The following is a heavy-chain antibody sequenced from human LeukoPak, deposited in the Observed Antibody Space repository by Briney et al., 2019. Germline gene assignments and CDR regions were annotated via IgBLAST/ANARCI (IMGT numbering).Heavy chain of an antibody. CDR1: GGTFSSYA. V-gene: IGHV1-69*06. CDR3: ARDLERVAGGAFDI. Sequence: SVKVSCKASGGTFSSYAISWVRQAPGQGLEWMGGIIPIFGTANYAQKFQGRVTITADKSTSTAYMELSSLRSEDTAVYYCARDLERVAGGAFDIWGQGTMVTVSS. CDR2: IIPIFGTA. D-gene: IGHD1-1*01. J-gene: IGHJ3*02.